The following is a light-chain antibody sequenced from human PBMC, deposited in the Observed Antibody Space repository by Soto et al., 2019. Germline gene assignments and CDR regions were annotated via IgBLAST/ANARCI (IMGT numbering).Light chain of an antibody. V-gene: IGLV2-14*01. CDR3: SSYTTSTASYV. CDR2: EVT. Sequence: SVLTQPASVSGSPGQSITISCTGTSSDIGGYKYVSCYQQYPGKAPKLMIYEVTNRPSGVSNRFSGSKSGNTASLTISGLQAEDEADYYCSSYTTSTASYVFGIGTKVTVL. J-gene: IGLJ1*01. CDR1: SSDIGGYKY.